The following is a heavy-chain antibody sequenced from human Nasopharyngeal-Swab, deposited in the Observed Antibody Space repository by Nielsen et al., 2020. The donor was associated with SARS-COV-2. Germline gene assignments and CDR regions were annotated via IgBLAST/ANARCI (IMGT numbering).Heavy chain of an antibody. CDR3: ARDDLTAYDAFDI. D-gene: IGHD7-27*01. J-gene: IGHJ3*02. CDR2: INPNSGGT. V-gene: IGHV1-2*02. CDR1: GYTLTELS. Sequence: ASVKVSCKVSGYTLTELSMHWVRQAPGQGLEWMGWINPNSGGTNYAQKFQGRVTMTRDTSISTAYMELRLRSDDTAVYYCARDDLTAYDAFDIWGQGTMVTVSS.